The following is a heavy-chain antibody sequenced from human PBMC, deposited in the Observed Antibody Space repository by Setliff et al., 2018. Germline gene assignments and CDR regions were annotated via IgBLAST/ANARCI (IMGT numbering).Heavy chain of an antibody. CDR2: IYSGGST. J-gene: IGHJ4*02. CDR1: GFTVSSNY. CDR3: TRDFWPESSGFAFGQ. D-gene: IGHD3-22*01. Sequence: GSLRLSCAASGFTVSSNYMSWVRQAPGKGLEWVSVIYSGGSTYYADSVKGRFTISRDNSKNTLYLQMNSLRAEDTAVYYCTRDFWPESSGFAFGQWGQGTLVTVSS. V-gene: IGHV3-53*01.